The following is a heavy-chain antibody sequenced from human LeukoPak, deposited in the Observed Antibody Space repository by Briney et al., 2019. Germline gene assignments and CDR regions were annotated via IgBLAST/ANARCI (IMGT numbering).Heavy chain of an antibody. Sequence: PGGSLRLSCAASGFTFSSYEMNWVRQAPGKGLEWVSYISSSGSTIYYADSVKGRFTISRDNAKTSLYLQMNSLRAEDTAVYYCARVGGYSYGFPSHFDYWGQGTLITVSS. CDR2: ISSSGSTI. CDR3: ARVGGYSYGFPSHFDY. J-gene: IGHJ4*02. D-gene: IGHD5-18*01. V-gene: IGHV3-48*03. CDR1: GFTFSSYE.